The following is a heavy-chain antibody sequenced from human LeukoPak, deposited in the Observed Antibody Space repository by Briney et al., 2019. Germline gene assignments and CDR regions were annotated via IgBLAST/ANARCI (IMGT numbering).Heavy chain of an antibody. J-gene: IGHJ5*02. V-gene: IGHV4-34*08. CDR3: ALVVYHSVRPGP. CDR1: DLNMIGYY. CDR2: IDHSGST. Sequence: PSETLSLTCAVFDLNMIGYYWSWIRQPPGKGLEWIGEIDHSGSTTYNPSLKGRVSISIDTSRNQFYLTANPVSAADTAVYYCALVVYHSVRPGPWGQGTPVTVSS. D-gene: IGHD1-14*01.